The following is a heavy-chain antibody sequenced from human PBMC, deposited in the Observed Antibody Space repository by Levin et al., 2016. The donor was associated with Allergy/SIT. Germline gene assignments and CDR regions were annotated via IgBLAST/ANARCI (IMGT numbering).Heavy chain of an antibody. CDR2: ISGSSTYA. Sequence: GESLKISCAASGFIFSKSYMTWIRQGPGKGLEFVSYISGSSTYANSADSVKGRFTISRDNAKNSLYLQMDSLRVEDTAVYYCARVDLWGLAAHMDVWGQGTTVTVSS. J-gene: IGHJ6*02. CDR1: GFIFSKSY. CDR3: ARVDLWGLAAHMDV. D-gene: IGHD6-13*01. V-gene: IGHV3-11*06.